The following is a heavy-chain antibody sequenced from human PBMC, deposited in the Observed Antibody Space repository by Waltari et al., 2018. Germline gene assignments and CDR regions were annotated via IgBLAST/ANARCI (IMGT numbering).Heavy chain of an antibody. J-gene: IGHJ4*02. CDR3: APIAAAGLDY. CDR2: IWYDGSNK. D-gene: IGHD6-13*01. CDR1: GFTFSSYG. Sequence: QVQLVESGGGVFQPGGSLRRSCAASGFTFSSYGMHSVRQAPGTGLEWVAVIWYDGSNKYYADTEKGRFTISRDNSKNTLHLQMNSLRAEDTAVYYCAPIAAAGLDYWGQGTLVTVSS. V-gene: IGHV3-33*01.